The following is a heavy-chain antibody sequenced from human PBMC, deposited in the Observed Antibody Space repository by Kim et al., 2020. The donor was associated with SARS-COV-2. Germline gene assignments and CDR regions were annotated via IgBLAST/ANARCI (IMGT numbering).Heavy chain of an antibody. Sequence: QKFQGRVTITRDTSASTAYMELSSLRSEDTAVYYCARGPRITMVRGSMDVWGQGTTVTVSS. D-gene: IGHD3-10*01. V-gene: IGHV1-3*01. CDR3: ARGPRITMVRGSMDV. J-gene: IGHJ6*02.